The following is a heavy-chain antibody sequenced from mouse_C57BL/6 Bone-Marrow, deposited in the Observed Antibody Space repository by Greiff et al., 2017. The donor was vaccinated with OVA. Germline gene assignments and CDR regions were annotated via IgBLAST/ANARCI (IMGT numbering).Heavy chain of an antibody. CDR3: ARWGGYLWYFDV. Sequence: QVQLKQPGTELVKPGASVKLSCKASGYTFTSYWMHWVKQRPGQGLEWIGNINPSNGGTNYNEKFKSKATLTVDKSSSTAYMQLSSLTSEDSAVYYCARWGGYLWYFDVWGTGTTVTVSS. J-gene: IGHJ1*03. CDR2: INPSNGGT. D-gene: IGHD2-3*01. CDR1: GYTFTSYW. V-gene: IGHV1-53*01.